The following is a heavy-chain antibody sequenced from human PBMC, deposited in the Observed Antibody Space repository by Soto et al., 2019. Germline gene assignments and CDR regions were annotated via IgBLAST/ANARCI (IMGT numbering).Heavy chain of an antibody. CDR1: GYTFTDYY. J-gene: IGHJ4*02. Sequence: ASVKVSCKPSGYTFTDYYIHWVRQAPGLGLEWMGWVDPNSGASRKTQKFQGSLTMTRDTSTTTVYMELSSLTSDDTAVYYCARDNYDPLDYWGQGTLVTVSS. CDR3: ARDNYDPLDY. D-gene: IGHD3-16*01. CDR2: VDPNSGAS. V-gene: IGHV1-2*02.